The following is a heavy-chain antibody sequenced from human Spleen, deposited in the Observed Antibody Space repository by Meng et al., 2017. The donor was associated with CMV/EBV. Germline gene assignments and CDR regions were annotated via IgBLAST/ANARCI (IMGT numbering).Heavy chain of an antibody. J-gene: IGHJ4*02. CDR1: GGTFSSYT. V-gene: IGHV1-69*04. Sequence: SVKVSCKASGGTFSSYTISWVRQAPGQGLEWMGRIIPILGIANYAQKFQGRVTITADKSTSTAYMELSSLRSEDTAVYYCARDVREMATILRYWGRGTLVTVSS. CDR3: ARDVREMATILRY. CDR2: IIPILGIA. D-gene: IGHD5-24*01.